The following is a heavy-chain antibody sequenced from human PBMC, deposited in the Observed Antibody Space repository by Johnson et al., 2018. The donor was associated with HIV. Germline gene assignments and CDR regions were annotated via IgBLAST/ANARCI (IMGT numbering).Heavy chain of an antibody. CDR1: GFIFSNYP. Sequence: QVQLVESGGGVVRPGRSLRLSCAASGFIFSNYPMHWVRQAPGKGLEWVAVISYDETNDYYADSVKGRFTISRDNPKNTLYLQMNSLRAEDTAIYYCAKLRKKQWLVGEAFDIWGQGTMVTVSS. J-gene: IGHJ3*02. CDR2: ISYDETND. D-gene: IGHD6-19*01. V-gene: IGHV3-30*18. CDR3: AKLRKKQWLVGEAFDI.